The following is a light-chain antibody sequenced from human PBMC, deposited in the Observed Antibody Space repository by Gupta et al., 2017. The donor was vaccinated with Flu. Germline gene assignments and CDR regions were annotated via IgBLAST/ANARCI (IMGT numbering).Light chain of an antibody. J-gene: IGLJ2*01. CDR1: SSDIGAHNS. CDR2: EVT. CDR3: SSFSSNNIHVV. V-gene: IGLV2-14*01. Sequence: QSALTQPASVSGSLGQSLDSSCAGTSSDIGAHNSVSWYQLRPGLVPKLILFEVTNRPSGISNRFSGSKSGNTASLTISGLQAGDEGLYYCSSFSSNNIHVVFGGGTNVTVL.